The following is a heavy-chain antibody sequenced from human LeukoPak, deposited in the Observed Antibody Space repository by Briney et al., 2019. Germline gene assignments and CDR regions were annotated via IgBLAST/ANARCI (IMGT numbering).Heavy chain of an antibody. CDR1: GFTFSSFE. CDR2: ITSSASTI. Sequence: PGGSLRLSCAASGFTFSSFEMNWVRQAPGKGLEWVSYITSSASTIYYAESVKGRFTISRDNAKNSLFLQMNSLRAGDTAVYYCARKVLSGSRYFDYWGQGALVTVSS. D-gene: IGHD1-26*01. J-gene: IGHJ4*02. V-gene: IGHV3-48*03. CDR3: ARKVLSGSRYFDY.